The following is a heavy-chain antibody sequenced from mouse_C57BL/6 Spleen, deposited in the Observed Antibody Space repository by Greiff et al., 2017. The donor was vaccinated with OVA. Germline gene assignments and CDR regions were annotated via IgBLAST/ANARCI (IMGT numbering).Heavy chain of an antibody. CDR2: IRNKANGYTT. V-gene: IGHV7-3*01. CDR1: GFTFTDYY. Sequence: EVKLEESGGGLVQPGGSLSLSCAASGFTFTDYYMSWVRQPPGKALEWLGFIRNKANGYTTEYSASVKGRFTISRDNSQSILYLQMNALRAEDSATYYCARSATSYWYCDVWGTGTTVTVSS. J-gene: IGHJ1*03. D-gene: IGHD4-1*02. CDR3: ARSATSYWYCDV.